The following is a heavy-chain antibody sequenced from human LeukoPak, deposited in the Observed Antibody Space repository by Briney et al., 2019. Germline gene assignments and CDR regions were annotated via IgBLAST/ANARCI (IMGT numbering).Heavy chain of an antibody. CDR2: INSDGSST. J-gene: IGHJ4*02. D-gene: IGHD1-7*01. V-gene: IGHV3-74*01. Sequence: PGGSLRLSCAASGFTFSTYWIHWVRQAPGKGLVWVSRINSDGSSTSYADSVKGRFTISRDNAKNTLYLQMNSLRAEDTAVYYCPRYNWNSAPFDYWGQGTLVTVSS. CDR1: GFTFSTYW. CDR3: PRYNWNSAPFDY.